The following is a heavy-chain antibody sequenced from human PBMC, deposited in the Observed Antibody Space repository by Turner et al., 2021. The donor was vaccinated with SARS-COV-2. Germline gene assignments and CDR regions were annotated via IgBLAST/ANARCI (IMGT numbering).Heavy chain of an antibody. Sequence: QVQLVQSGAEVKKPGASVTVSCQASGYTFTGYYMHWVRQAPGQGLEWMGWINPNSGGTNYAQKFQCRVTMTRDTSISTAYMELSRLRSDDTAVYYCARGGLYYYDSSAYYGDAFDIWGQGTMVTVSS. CDR1: GYTFTGYY. D-gene: IGHD3-22*01. J-gene: IGHJ3*02. CDR2: INPNSGGT. CDR3: ARGGLYYYDSSAYYGDAFDI. V-gene: IGHV1-2*02.